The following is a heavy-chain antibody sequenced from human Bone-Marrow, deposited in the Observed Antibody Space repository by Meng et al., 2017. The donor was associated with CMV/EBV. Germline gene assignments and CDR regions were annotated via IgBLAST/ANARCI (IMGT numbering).Heavy chain of an antibody. CDR2: INPNSGGT. CDR1: GYTFTSYD. CDR3: ASTRFLEWLSFDY. D-gene: IGHD3-3*01. J-gene: IGHJ4*02. V-gene: IGHV1-2*02. Sequence: ASVKVSCKASGYTFTSYDINWVRQATGQGLEWMGWINPNSGGTNYAQKFQGRVTMTRDTSISTAYMELSRLRSDDTAVYYCASTRFLEWLSFDYWGQGTLVTVSS.